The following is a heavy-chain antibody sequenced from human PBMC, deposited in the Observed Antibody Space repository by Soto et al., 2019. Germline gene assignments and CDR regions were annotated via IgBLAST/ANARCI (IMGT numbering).Heavy chain of an antibody. J-gene: IGHJ5*02. CDR1: GITSTTYA. D-gene: IGHD5-12*01. Sequence: QVQLVQSGAEVKKPGASAKVSCKASGITSTTYAIHWVRQAPGQGLEWMGWINTGNGNTRYSQRFLGRVSLTTDTSTSTASMDLSSLTSEDTAVYYCARAISGYVTWGQGTLITVSS. CDR2: INTGNGNT. CDR3: ARAISGYVT. V-gene: IGHV1-3*04.